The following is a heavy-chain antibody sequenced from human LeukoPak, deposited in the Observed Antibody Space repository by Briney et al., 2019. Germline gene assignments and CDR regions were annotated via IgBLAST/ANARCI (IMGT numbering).Heavy chain of an antibody. CDR1: GFTFSSYA. CDR3: AELGITMIGGV. CDR2: ISSSGSTI. D-gene: IGHD3-10*02. V-gene: IGHV3-48*03. Sequence: GGSLRLSCAASGFTFSSYAMSWVRQAPGKGLEWVSYISSSGSTIYYADSVKGRFTISRDNAKNSLYLQLNSLRAEDTAVYYCAELGITMIGGVWGKGTTVTISS. J-gene: IGHJ6*04.